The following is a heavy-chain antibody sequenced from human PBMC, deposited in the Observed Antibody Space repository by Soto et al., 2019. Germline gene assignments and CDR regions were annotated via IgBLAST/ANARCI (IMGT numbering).Heavy chain of an antibody. CDR1: GFRFSSFG. CDR2: ISYDSSKPI. V-gene: IGHV3-48*01. CDR3: ARDLWDDLAGGESDY. D-gene: IGHD3-16*01. Sequence: EVQLVESGGGLVQPGGSLRLSCAASGFRFSSFGMNWVRQAPGKGLEWVSYISYDSSKPIYYAESVKGRFTISRDNGKNSLYLQMYSLRAEDTAVYYCARDLWDDLAGGESDYWGQGTLVIVSS. J-gene: IGHJ4*02.